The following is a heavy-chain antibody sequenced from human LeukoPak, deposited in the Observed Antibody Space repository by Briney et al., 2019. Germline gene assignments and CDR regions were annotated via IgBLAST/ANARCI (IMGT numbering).Heavy chain of an antibody. Sequence: GGSLRLSCAASGFTFSDYYMSWIRQAPGKGLEWVSYISSSGRSIYYADSVKGRFTISRDNAKNSLYLQMNSLRAEDTAVYYCARAEARYYYYYMDVWGKGTTVTVSS. CDR3: ARAEARYYYYYMDV. J-gene: IGHJ6*03. D-gene: IGHD6-6*01. CDR2: ISSSGRSI. V-gene: IGHV3-11*04. CDR1: GFTFSDYY.